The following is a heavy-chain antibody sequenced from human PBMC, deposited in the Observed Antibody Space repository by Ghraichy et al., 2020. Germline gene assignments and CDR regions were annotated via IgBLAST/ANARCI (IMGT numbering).Heavy chain of an antibody. Sequence: GGSLRLSCAASGFTFNSSWMYWVRLTPGKGLLCLSRINSDGTITTYADSVRGRFTVSRDNAKNTLHLQMNGLRAEDTGVYYCACLAEVTSAETLIDFWGQGTLVTVSS. CDR2: INSDGTIT. V-gene: IGHV3-74*01. CDR3: ACLAEVTSAETLIDF. D-gene: IGHD1-14*01. J-gene: IGHJ4*02. CDR1: GFTFNSSW.